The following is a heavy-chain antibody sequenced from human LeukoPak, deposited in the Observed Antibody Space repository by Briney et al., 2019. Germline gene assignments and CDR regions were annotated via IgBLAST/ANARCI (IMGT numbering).Heavy chain of an antibody. V-gene: IGHV4-34*01. J-gene: IGHJ6*02. CDR2: INHSGST. Sequence: SETLSLTCAVYGGSFSGYYWSWIRQPPGKGLEWIGEINHSGSTNYNPSLKSRVTISVDTSKNQFSLKLSSVTAADTAVYDCARDCITIFGLHYYYGMDVWGQGTTVTVSS. CDR1: GGSFSGYY. D-gene: IGHD3-3*01. CDR3: ARDCITIFGLHYYYGMDV.